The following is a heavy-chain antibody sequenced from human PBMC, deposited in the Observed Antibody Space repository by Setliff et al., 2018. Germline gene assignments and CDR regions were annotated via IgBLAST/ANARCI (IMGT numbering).Heavy chain of an antibody. CDR3: ATSVSWIQLVLYPQGHPEPFDY. D-gene: IGHD5-18*01. CDR1: GYTFTSYS. Sequence: GASVKVSCKASGYTFTSYSMHWVRLAPGQSLEWMGWINAGNGNTKYSQKFQGRVTITRDTSTDTAYMELSSLRSEDTAVYYCATSVSWIQLVLYPQGHPEPFDYWGQGTLVTVSS. V-gene: IGHV1-3*01. CDR2: INAGNGNT. J-gene: IGHJ4*02.